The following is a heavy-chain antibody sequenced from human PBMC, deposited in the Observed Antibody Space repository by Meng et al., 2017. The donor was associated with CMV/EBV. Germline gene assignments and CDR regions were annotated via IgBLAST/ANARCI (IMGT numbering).Heavy chain of an antibody. V-gene: IGHV1-2*02. CDR3: ARVQVRGEMATPAGY. D-gene: IGHD5-24*01. CDR2: INPNSGGT. CDR1: GYTFTGYY. J-gene: IGHJ4*02. Sequence: QVEVLTSGAGVKKPGASGKVSCKASGYTFTGYYMHWVRQAPGQGLEWMGWINPNSGGTNYAQKFQGRVTMTRDTSISTAYMELSRLRSDDTAVYYCARVQVRGEMATPAGYWGQGTLVTVSS.